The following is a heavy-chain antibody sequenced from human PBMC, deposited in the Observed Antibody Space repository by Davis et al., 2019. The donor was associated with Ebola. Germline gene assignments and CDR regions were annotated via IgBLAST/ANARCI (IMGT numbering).Heavy chain of an antibody. Sequence: GGSLRLSCAASGFTFDTYGMMWVRLAPGTGLEWVSGISWNGDIIGYADSVKGRFTISRDNAKNSLYLQMNGLRAEDTAVYYCVRDYGRGWSSFYYYMDVWGKGTTVTVSS. CDR2: ISWNGDII. CDR3: VRDYGRGWSSFYYYMDV. V-gene: IGHV3-20*04. J-gene: IGHJ6*03. CDR1: GFTFDTYG. D-gene: IGHD3-10*01.